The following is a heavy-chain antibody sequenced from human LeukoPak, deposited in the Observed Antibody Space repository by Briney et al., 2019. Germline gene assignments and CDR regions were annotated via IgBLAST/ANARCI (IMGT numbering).Heavy chain of an antibody. CDR3: ARAIGDYAAF. CDR2: INQDGSKE. Sequence: GGSLRLSCVVSGFTLSNHWVSWVRQAPGKGLEWVANINQDGSKEYYVDSVKGRFAISSDNAKNSLYLQMNSLRVEDTAVYYCARAIGDYAAFWGQGTLVTVSS. J-gene: IGHJ4*02. V-gene: IGHV3-7*03. CDR1: GFTLSNHW.